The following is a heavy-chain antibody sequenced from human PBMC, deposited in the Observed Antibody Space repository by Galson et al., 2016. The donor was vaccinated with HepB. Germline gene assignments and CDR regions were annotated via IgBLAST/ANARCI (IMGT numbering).Heavy chain of an antibody. D-gene: IGHD3-10*01. V-gene: IGHV1-69*13. Sequence: SVKVSCKASGGTFGTYAISWVRQAPGQGPEWIGGIIPMLGSANYAQRFRGRVTFTADEFSSTVYMELSSLRSDDTAVYYCARGGYGSGSSDWFDPWGQGTLVTVSS. CDR3: ARGGYGSGSSDWFDP. J-gene: IGHJ5*02. CDR1: GGTFGTYA. CDR2: IIPMLGSA.